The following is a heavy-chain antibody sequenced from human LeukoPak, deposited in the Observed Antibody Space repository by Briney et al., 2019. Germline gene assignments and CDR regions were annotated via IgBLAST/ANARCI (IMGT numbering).Heavy chain of an antibody. CDR3: ARVSLKITTGDYYYGMDV. CDR1: GYTFTSYY. D-gene: IGHD4-11*01. Sequence: ASVTVSCKASGYTFTSYYMHWVRQAPGQGLEWMGVINPSGGSTSYAQNFQGRVTMTRDTSTSTVYMELSSLRSEDTAVYYCARVSLKITTGDYYYGMDVWGRGTTVTVSS. J-gene: IGHJ6*02. V-gene: IGHV1-46*01. CDR2: INPSGGST.